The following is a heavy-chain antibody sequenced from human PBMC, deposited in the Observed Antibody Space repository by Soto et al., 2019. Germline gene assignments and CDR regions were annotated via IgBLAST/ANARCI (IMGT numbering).Heavy chain of an antibody. CDR2: VSGNGGTT. CDR1: GFPFGSHA. J-gene: IGHJ4*02. V-gene: IGHV3-23*01. CDR3: AKGKAHTLFGVDTLFDY. D-gene: IGHD3-3*01. Sequence: EVQLLESGGGLVQPGGSLRLSCAASGFPFGSHAMSWVHQAPGKGLEWVSLVSGNGGTTNYADSVKGRFTISRDNSQKTLYLQMNSLRAEDTAIYYCAKGKAHTLFGVDTLFDYWGQGTLVTVSS.